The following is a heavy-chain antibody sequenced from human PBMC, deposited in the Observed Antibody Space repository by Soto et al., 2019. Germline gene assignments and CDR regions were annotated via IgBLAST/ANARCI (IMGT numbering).Heavy chain of an antibody. D-gene: IGHD3-22*01. CDR3: TRVRDSNDY. J-gene: IGHJ4*02. Sequence: LRLSCVGSGFTFSGYEMNWVRQAPGKGLEWVSNIRSSGRSINYADSVKGRFTISRDNAKNSLYLQMNSLRAEDTAVYYCTRVRDSNDYWGQGTLVTVSS. V-gene: IGHV3-48*03. CDR2: IRSSGRSI. CDR1: GFTFSGYE.